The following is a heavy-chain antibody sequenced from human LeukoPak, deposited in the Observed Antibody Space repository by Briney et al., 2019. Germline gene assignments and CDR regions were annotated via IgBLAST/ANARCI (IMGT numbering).Heavy chain of an antibody. CDR3: ARRSIGGGWFDP. CDR1: GGSISSYY. CDR2: MYYSGST. Sequence: KPSETLSLTCTVSGGSISSYYWSWIRQPPGKGLEWIGYMYYSGSTNYNPSLKSRVTISVDTSKNQFSLKLSSVTAADTAVYYCARRSIGGGWFDPWGQGTLVTVSS. V-gene: IGHV4-59*08. D-gene: IGHD6-6*01. J-gene: IGHJ5*02.